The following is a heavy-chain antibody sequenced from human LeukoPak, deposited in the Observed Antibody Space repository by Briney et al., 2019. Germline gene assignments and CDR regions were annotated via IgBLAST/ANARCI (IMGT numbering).Heavy chain of an antibody. D-gene: IGHD3-22*01. CDR3: ARGRITMIVVAPPGPFDI. Sequence: PGGSLRLSCAASGFTFDDYGMTWVRQAPGKGLEWVSGIDWNGDRTGYADSVKGRFTITRDNAKNSLYLQMNSLRAEDTAVYYCARGRITMIVVAPPGPFDIWGQGTMVTVSS. CDR1: GFTFDDYG. CDR2: IDWNGDRT. V-gene: IGHV3-20*04. J-gene: IGHJ3*02.